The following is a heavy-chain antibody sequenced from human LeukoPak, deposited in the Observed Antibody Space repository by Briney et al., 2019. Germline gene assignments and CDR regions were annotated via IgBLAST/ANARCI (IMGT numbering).Heavy chain of an antibody. CDR3: ARSTGSGQRGPFDY. J-gene: IGHJ4*02. CDR1: GFTFSSYW. CDR2: ISSSGSTI. V-gene: IGHV3-48*04. Sequence: QSGGSLRLSCAASGFTFSSYWMSWIRQAPGKGLEWVSYISSSGSTIYYADSVKGRFTISRDNAKNSLYLQMNSLRAEDTAVYYCARSTGSGQRGPFDYWGQGTLVTVSS. D-gene: IGHD3-10*01.